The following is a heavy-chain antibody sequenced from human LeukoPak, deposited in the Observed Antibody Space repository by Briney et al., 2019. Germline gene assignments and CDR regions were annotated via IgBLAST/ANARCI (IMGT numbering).Heavy chain of an antibody. CDR1: GHTFTSYA. CDR3: ARIRVPIAVAGITDSFDY. V-gene: IGHV1-3*01. CDR2: INAGNGNT. D-gene: IGHD6-19*01. Sequence: GASVKVSCKASGHTFTSYAMHWVRRAPGQRLEWMGWINAGNGNTKYSQKFQGRVTITRDTSASTAYMELSSLRSEDTAVYYCARIRVPIAVAGITDSFDYWGQGTLVTVSS. J-gene: IGHJ4*02.